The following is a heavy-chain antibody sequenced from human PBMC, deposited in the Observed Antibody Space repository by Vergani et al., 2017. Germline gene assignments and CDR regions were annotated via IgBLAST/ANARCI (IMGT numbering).Heavy chain of an antibody. J-gene: IGHJ3*02. CDR1: GGSISTGSYY. Sequence: QVQLQESGPGLVKPSQTLSLTCTVSGGSISTGSYYWTWIRQPAGKGLEWIGRIYTRGTTNYNPSLKSRVTISLDPSRNQFSLKLSSVTAADTAVYIGARAPRSTPHAFDIWGQGTRVTVS. CDR3: ARAPRSTPHAFDI. CDR2: IYTRGTT. D-gene: IGHD5/OR15-5a*01. V-gene: IGHV4-61*02.